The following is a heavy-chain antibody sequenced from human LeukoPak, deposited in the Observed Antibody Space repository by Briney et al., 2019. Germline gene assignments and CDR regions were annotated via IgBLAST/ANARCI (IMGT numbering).Heavy chain of an antibody. CDR3: TRDPLDYSSHALYNWLDP. CDR1: GFSFGDYA. CDR2: IRSKAYGGTS. Sequence: GGSLRLSCSASGFSFGDYAMSLVRQAPGKGLVWVGFIRSKAYGGTSEYAASVKGRFTISRDDSNSIAYLQMNSLKSEDTAVYYCTRDPLDYSSHALYNWLDPWGQGTLVTVSS. V-gene: IGHV3-49*04. J-gene: IGHJ5*02. D-gene: IGHD4-11*01.